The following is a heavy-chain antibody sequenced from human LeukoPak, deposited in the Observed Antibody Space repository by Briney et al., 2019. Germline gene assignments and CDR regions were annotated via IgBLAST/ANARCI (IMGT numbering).Heavy chain of an antibody. Sequence: ASVKVSCKTSGYTFTGYYMHWVGQAPGQGLEWMGWINPNTDGTNYAQNFQGRVTMTSDTSISTAYMELSSLRSDDTAMYYCARARMIVVVFHPRLDFWGQGTLVTVSS. V-gene: IGHV1-2*02. CDR3: ARARMIVVVFHPRLDF. J-gene: IGHJ4*02. D-gene: IGHD3-22*01. CDR2: INPNTDGT. CDR1: GYTFTGYY.